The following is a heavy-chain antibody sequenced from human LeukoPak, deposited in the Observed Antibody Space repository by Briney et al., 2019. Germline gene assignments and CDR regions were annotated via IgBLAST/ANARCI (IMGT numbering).Heavy chain of an antibody. CDR2: ISAYNGNT. J-gene: IGHJ4*02. CDR3: ARARYFDSSGYYSPPFFDY. CDR1: GYTFTSYG. Sequence: VASVKVSCKASGYTFTSYGISWVRQAPGQGLEWMGRISAYNGNTNYAQKLQGRVTMTTDTSTSTTYMELRSLRSDDTAVYYCARARYFDSSGYYSPPFFDYWGQGTLVTVSS. D-gene: IGHD3-22*01. V-gene: IGHV1-18*01.